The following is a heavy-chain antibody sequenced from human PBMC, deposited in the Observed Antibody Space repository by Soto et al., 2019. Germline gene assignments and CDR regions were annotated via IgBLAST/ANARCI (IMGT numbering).Heavy chain of an antibody. Sequence: PGGSLRLSCAASGVTVSSNYMSWVRQAPGKGLEWVSVIYSGGSTYYADSVKGRFTISRDNSKNTLYLQMNSLRAEDTAVYYCASIYDSSGYWVWAFDIWGQGTMVTVSS. CDR1: GVTVSSNY. CDR2: IYSGGST. CDR3: ASIYDSSGYWVWAFDI. J-gene: IGHJ3*02. D-gene: IGHD3-22*01. V-gene: IGHV3-66*01.